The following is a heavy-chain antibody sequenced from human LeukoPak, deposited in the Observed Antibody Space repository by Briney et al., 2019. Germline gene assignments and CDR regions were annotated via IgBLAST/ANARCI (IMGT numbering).Heavy chain of an antibody. CDR2: ISWNSGSI. CDR3: ARSAHLYCSSTSCSRPDFDY. V-gene: IGHV3-9*01. D-gene: IGHD2-2*01. CDR1: GFTFDDYA. J-gene: IGHJ4*02. Sequence: GGSLRLSCAASGFTFDDYAMHWVRQAPGKGLEWVSGISWNSGSIGYADSVKGRFTISRDNAKNSLYLQMNSLRAEDTAVYYCARSAHLYCSSTSCSRPDFDYWGQGTLVTVSS.